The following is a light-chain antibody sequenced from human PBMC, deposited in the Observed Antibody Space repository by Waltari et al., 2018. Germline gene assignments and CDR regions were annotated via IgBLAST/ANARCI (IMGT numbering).Light chain of an antibody. Sequence: QSVLTQPPSVSGAPGQRVTISCTGTSSNIGAPNDVHWYQQLPGTAPKLLIYGDTKRPSGVSDRFSGSKSGTSASLAITGLQAEDEADYYCQSYDSGLTGYVFGTGTKVTVL. V-gene: IGLV1-40*01. CDR1: SSNIGAPND. J-gene: IGLJ1*01. CDR3: QSYDSGLTGYV. CDR2: GDT.